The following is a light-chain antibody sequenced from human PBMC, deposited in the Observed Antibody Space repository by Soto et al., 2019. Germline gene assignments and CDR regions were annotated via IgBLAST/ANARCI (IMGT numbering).Light chain of an antibody. CDR3: QQLNSNPPS. V-gene: IGKV1-9*01. J-gene: IGKJ4*01. CDR2: AAS. CDR1: QGISSY. Sequence: DIQLTQSPSFLSASVGDRVTITCRASQGISSYLAWYQQKPGKAPKLLIYAASTLQSGITSRFSGSGSGTEYALTICSLQPEDFATYYCQQLNSNPPSFGGGTKVEIK.